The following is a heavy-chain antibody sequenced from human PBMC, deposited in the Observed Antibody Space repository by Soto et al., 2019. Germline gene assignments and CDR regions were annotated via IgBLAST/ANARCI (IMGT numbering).Heavy chain of an antibody. CDR2: IYWNDDK. D-gene: IGHD3-10*01. J-gene: IGHJ3*01. CDR1: GFSPSTSGVG. CDR3: VLGRGPPIPEDAFEF. V-gene: IGHV2-5*01. Sequence: QITLKESGPTLVKPTQTLTLTSTFSGFSPSTSGVGMGWIRQPPGKALEWLALIYWNDDKRYRPSLKRRLTIAMDTAKNQVVFTMTNMDPVDTARYYCVLGRGPPIPEDAFEFWVQGAMVSVSS.